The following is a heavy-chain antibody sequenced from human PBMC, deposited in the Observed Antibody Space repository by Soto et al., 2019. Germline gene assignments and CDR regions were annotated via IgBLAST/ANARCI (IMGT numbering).Heavy chain of an antibody. Sequence: GGSLRLSCSASGFTFSNSAMHWVRQAPGKGLEYVSAISSSGGSTYYADSVKGRFTISRDNSKNTLHLQMSSLRVEDTAVYYCVKGYSSSWYVWFDYWGQGTLVTVSS. J-gene: IGHJ4*02. V-gene: IGHV3-64D*06. CDR2: ISSSGGST. CDR3: VKGYSSSWYVWFDY. CDR1: GFTFSNSA. D-gene: IGHD6-13*01.